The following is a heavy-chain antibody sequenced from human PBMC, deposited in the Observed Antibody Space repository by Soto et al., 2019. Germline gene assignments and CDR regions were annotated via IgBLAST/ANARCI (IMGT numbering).Heavy chain of an antibody. CDR3: ARERGVLLWFGELSWFDP. Sequence: QVQLQQWGAGLLKPSETLSLTCAVYGGSFSGYYWSWIRQPPGKGLEWVGEINHSGSPTYNPSLKSRVTISVDTSKNHFSLKLGSVTAADTAVYYCARERGVLLWFGELSWFDPWGQGTLVTVSS. CDR2: INHSGSP. CDR1: GGSFSGYY. D-gene: IGHD3-10*01. J-gene: IGHJ5*02. V-gene: IGHV4-34*01.